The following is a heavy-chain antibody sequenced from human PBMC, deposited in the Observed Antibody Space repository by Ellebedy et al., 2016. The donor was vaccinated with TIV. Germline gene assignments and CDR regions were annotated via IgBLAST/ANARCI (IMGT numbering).Heavy chain of an antibody. V-gene: IGHV3-23*01. CDR3: AKNSGSLRSLKFDY. D-gene: IGHD1-26*01. Sequence: GGSLRLXCAASGFTFSSYAMSWVRQAPGKGLEWVSAISGSGGSTYYADSVKGRFTISRDNSKNTLYLQMNSLRAEDTAVYYCAKNSGSLRSLKFDYWGQGTLVTVSS. J-gene: IGHJ4*02. CDR2: ISGSGGST. CDR1: GFTFSSYA.